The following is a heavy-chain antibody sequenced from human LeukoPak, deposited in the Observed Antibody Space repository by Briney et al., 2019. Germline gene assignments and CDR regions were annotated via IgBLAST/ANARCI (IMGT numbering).Heavy chain of an antibody. D-gene: IGHD2-2*01. CDR2: IYSSGST. CDR1: GGSISSYY. CDR3: ARLPAHPYYFDY. Sequence: SETLSLTCTVSGGSISSYYWSWVRQPPGKGLEWIGYIYSSGSTNHNPSLKSRVTISVDTSKNQFSPKLSSVTAADTAVYYCARLPAHPYYFDYWGQGTLVTVSS. J-gene: IGHJ4*02. V-gene: IGHV4-59*01.